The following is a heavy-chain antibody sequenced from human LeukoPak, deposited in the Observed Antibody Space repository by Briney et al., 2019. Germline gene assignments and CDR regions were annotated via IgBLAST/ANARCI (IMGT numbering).Heavy chain of an antibody. CDR1: GGSISSYH. Sequence: SETLPLTCTVSGGSISSYHWSWIRQPPGKGLEWIGYIYYSGSTNYNPSLRSRVTISVDTSKNQFSLKLSSVTAADTAVYFCARDSWPEVVRFDYWGQGTLVTVSS. D-gene: IGHD1-14*01. V-gene: IGHV4-59*12. CDR2: IYYSGST. J-gene: IGHJ4*02. CDR3: ARDSWPEVVRFDY.